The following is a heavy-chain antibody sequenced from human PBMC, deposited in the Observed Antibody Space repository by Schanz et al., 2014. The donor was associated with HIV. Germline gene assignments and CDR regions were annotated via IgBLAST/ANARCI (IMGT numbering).Heavy chain of an antibody. CDR3: TRDGGCSGSACYGYGMDV. D-gene: IGHD1-26*01. Sequence: EVQLVESGGGLVKPGGSLRLSCAASGFTFSSYSMNWVRQAPGKGLEWVAHMIWNNGIYYADSVKGRFTISRDNAKNTLFLQMNNLREDDTAVYYCTRDGGCSGSACYGYGMDVWGQGTTVTVSS. CDR1: GFTFSSYS. CDR2: MIWNNGI. J-gene: IGHJ6*02. V-gene: IGHV3-48*02.